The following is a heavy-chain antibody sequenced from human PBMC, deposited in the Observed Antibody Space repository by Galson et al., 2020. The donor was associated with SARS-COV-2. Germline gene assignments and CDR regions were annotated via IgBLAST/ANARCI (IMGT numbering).Heavy chain of an antibody. CDR3: ARAIVGGTALEY. V-gene: IGHV1-18*01. J-gene: IGHJ4*02. Sequence: ASVKVSCKASGYTFLTYDIHWVRQAPGQGLEWMGWISVYNGNTNYAQKLQGRVTMTTDTSTSTAYMELRTLRSDDTAVYYCARAIVGGTALEYWGQGTLVTVSS. D-gene: IGHD1-26*01. CDR2: ISVYNGNT. CDR1: GYTFLTYD.